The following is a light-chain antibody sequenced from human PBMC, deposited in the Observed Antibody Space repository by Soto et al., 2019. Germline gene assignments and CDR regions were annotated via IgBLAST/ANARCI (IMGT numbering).Light chain of an antibody. CDR2: AAS. Sequence: EIVLTQSPGTLSLSPGERATLSCRASQSVTSNYLAWYQQKPGQAPRLLIYAASSRATAIPDRFSGSGSGTDFTRTISRLEPEDFAVYYCQQYGSSPKTFGQGTKLEIK. CDR3: QQYGSSPKT. V-gene: IGKV3-20*01. CDR1: QSVTSNY. J-gene: IGKJ1*01.